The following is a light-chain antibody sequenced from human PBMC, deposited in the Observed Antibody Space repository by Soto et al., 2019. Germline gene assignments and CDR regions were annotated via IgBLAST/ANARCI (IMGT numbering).Light chain of an antibody. CDR2: GAS. J-gene: IGKJ3*01. CDR1: QSLDSAY. Sequence: EIVLTQSPATLFFSPGERATLSCRASQSLDSAYLAWLQQKPGQAPRLLISGASSRATGIPDRFSGSGSGTDFTLTISRLEPEDFAVYYCQQYGSSPFTFGPGTKVDIK. V-gene: IGKV3-20*01. CDR3: QQYGSSPFT.